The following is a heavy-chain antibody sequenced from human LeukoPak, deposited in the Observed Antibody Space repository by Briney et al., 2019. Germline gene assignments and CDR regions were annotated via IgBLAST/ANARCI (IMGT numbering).Heavy chain of an antibody. CDR1: NGSFSSGRYY. J-gene: IGHJ4*02. CDR2: IFPSGSA. D-gene: IGHD3/OR15-3a*01. V-gene: IGHV4-61*02. Sequence: SETLSLTCTVSNGSFSSGRYYWSWIRQPAGKGLEWVGRIFPSGSANYSPSLKSRVTISVDTSKNQFSLILNSVTAADTAVYYCARQAPLDGDFDFWGQGTLVTVSS. CDR3: ARQAPLDGDFDF.